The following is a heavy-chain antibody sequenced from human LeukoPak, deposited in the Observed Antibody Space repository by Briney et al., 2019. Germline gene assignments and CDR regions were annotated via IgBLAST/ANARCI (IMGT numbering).Heavy chain of an antibody. J-gene: IGHJ4*02. V-gene: IGHV3-48*03. Sequence: GGSLRLSCAASGFTFSSYAMSWVRQAPGKGLEWVSYISSSGSTIYYADSVKGRFTISRDNAKNSLYLQMNSLRAEDTAVYYCARISRVRGVNLDYWGQGTLVTVSS. D-gene: IGHD3-10*01. CDR1: GFTFSSYA. CDR3: ARISRVRGVNLDY. CDR2: ISSSGSTI.